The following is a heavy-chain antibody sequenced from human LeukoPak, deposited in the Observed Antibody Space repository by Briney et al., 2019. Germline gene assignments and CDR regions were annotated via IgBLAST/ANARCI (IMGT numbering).Heavy chain of an antibody. D-gene: IGHD6-13*01. CDR1: GFTFSSYW. J-gene: IGHJ4*02. V-gene: IGHV3-7*01. CDR2: LKQDGSQK. Sequence: GGSLRLSCAASGFTFSSYWMTWVRQAPGKGLKWVANLKQDGSQKYYVDSVKGRLTISRDNAKNSVYLQVNSLRVEDTAVYYCARIGYSSSSLDYWGQGTPVTVSS. CDR3: ARIGYSSSSLDY.